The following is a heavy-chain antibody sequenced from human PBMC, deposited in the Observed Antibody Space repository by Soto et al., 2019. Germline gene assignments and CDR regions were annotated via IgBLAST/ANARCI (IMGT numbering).Heavy chain of an antibody. CDR1: GFSLSTSGVG. CDR2: IYWDDDK. V-gene: IGHV2-5*02. J-gene: IGHJ4*02. Sequence: SGPTLVKPTQTLTLTCTFSGFSLSTSGVGVGWIRQPPGKALEWLALIYWDDDKRYSPSLKSRLTITKDTSKNQVVLTMTNMDPVDTATYYCAHRLAVPEVDIVATTPYYFDYWGQGTLVTVSS. D-gene: IGHD5-12*01. CDR3: AHRLAVPEVDIVATTPYYFDY.